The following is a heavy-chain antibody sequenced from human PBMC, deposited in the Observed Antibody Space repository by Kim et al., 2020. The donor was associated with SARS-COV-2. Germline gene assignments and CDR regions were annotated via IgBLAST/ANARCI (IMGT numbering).Heavy chain of an antibody. CDR3: ARGALVGAIHFDY. J-gene: IGHJ4*02. Sequence: YSPSFQGQVTNSADKSISTAYLQWSSLKASDTAMYYCARGALVGAIHFDYWGQGTLVTVSS. V-gene: IGHV5-51*01. D-gene: IGHD1-26*01.